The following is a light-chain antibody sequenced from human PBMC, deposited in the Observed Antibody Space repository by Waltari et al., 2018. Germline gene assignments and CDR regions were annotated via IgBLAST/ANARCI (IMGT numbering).Light chain of an antibody. J-gene: IGLJ2*01. CDR2: DND. CDR1: SSNIGNNY. V-gene: IGLV1-51*01. CDR3: GTWDSSLSIGV. Sequence: QSVLTQPPSVSAAPGQKVTISCSGSSSNIGNNYVSWYQQLPGTAPKLLLYDNDQRPSGIPDRFSGSKSGTSATLGITGLQTGDEADYYCGTWDSSLSIGVFGGGTKLTVL.